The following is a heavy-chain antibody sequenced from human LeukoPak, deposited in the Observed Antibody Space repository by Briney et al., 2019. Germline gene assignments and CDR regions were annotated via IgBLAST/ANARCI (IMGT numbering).Heavy chain of an antibody. Sequence: GGSLRLSCAASGFTFNNYGMHWVRQAPGKGLEWVAFIRYDGSNKYYADSVKGRFTISRDNSKNTLYLQMNSLRAEDTAVYYCAKGRNYDFWSGSLDYWGQETLVTVSS. CDR1: GFTFNNYG. CDR3: AKGRNYDFWSGSLDY. J-gene: IGHJ4*02. D-gene: IGHD3-3*01. V-gene: IGHV3-30*02. CDR2: IRYDGSNK.